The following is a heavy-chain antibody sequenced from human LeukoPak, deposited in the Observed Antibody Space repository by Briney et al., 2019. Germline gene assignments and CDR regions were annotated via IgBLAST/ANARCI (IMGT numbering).Heavy chain of an antibody. CDR3: ARDHYPSRAFDI. CDR1: GGTISSYY. V-gene: IGHV4-4*07. D-gene: IGHD1-26*01. CDR2: IYTSGST. Sequence: SETLSLTCTVSGGTISSYYWSWIRQPAGKGLEWIGRIYTSGSTNYNPSLKSRVTMSVDTSKNQFSLKLSSVTAADTAVYYCARDHYPSRAFDIWGQGTMVIVSS. J-gene: IGHJ3*02.